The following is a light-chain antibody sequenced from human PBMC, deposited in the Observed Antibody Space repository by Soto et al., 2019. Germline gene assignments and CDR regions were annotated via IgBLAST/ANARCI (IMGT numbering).Light chain of an antibody. V-gene: IGLV2-14*01. CDR1: SSDVGGYNY. CDR3: SSYTSSSTVV. J-gene: IGLJ2*01. Sequence: QSALTQPASVSGSPGQSITISFTGTSSDVGGYNYVSWYQQHPDKAPKLMIFEVSNRPSGVSSRFSGSKSGNTASLTISGLQAEDEADYYCSSYTSSSTVVFGGGTKLTVL. CDR2: EVS.